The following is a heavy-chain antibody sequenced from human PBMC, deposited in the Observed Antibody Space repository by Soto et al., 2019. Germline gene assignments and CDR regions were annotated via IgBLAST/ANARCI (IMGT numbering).Heavy chain of an antibody. J-gene: IGHJ4*01. CDR2: ISSSGRA. Sequence: SETLSLTCTVSGGSVNNNAYSWTWIRQHPGKGPECIGHISSSGRASYSPSLKSRITISVDTSNNQFSLKLTSVTAADTAVYYCARVHVMVVAGSTFDYWGHGTLVTVSS. CDR1: GGSVNNNAYS. V-gene: IGHV4-30-4*08. D-gene: IGHD6-19*01. CDR3: ARVHVMVVAGSTFDY.